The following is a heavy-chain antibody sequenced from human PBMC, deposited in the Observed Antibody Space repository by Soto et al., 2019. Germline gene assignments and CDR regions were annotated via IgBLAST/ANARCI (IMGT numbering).Heavy chain of an antibody. D-gene: IGHD2-2*01. J-gene: IGHJ4*02. CDR1: GFTFSSYS. V-gene: IGHV3-48*01. CDR3: ARDDQLLFGTRYYFDY. Sequence: EVQLVESGGGLVQPGGSLRLSCAASGFTFSSYSMNWVRQAPGKGLEWVSYISSSSSTIYYADSVKGRFTISRDNAKNSLYLQMNSLRAEDTAVYYGARDDQLLFGTRYYFDYWGQGTLVTVSS. CDR2: ISSSSSTI.